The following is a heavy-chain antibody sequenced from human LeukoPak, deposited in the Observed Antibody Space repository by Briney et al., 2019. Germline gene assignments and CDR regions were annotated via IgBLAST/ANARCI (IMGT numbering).Heavy chain of an antibody. Sequence: PSETLSLTCTVSGGSISSSSYYWSWIRQPPGKGLEWIGYIYYSGSTNYNPSLKSRVTISVDTSKNQFSLKLSSVTAADTAVYYCARGQPKYLDAFDIWGQGTMVTVSS. J-gene: IGHJ3*02. CDR1: GGSISSSSYY. CDR3: ARGQPKYLDAFDI. D-gene: IGHD2/OR15-2a*01. V-gene: IGHV4-61*01. CDR2: IYYSGST.